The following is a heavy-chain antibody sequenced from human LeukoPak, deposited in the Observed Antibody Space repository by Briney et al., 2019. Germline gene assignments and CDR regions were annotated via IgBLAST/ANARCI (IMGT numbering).Heavy chain of an antibody. Sequence: PGGSLRLSCAASGFTFSSYAMSWVRQAPGKGLEWVSAISGSGGSTYYADSVKGRFTISRDNSKNTLYLQMNSLRAEDTAVYYCAKDLDYGGIRGSFDYWGQGTLVTVSS. CDR2: ISGSGGST. CDR1: GFTFSSYA. CDR3: AKDLDYGGIRGSFDY. J-gene: IGHJ4*02. V-gene: IGHV3-23*01. D-gene: IGHD4-23*01.